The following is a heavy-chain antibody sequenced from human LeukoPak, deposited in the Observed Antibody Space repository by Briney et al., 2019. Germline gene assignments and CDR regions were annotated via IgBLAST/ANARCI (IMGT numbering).Heavy chain of an antibody. CDR2: IYSGGST. CDR1: GFTFSNYW. J-gene: IGHJ4*02. D-gene: IGHD1-26*01. CDR3: ARDGGGNRGSFKY. Sequence: GGSLRLSCAASGFTFSNYWMNWVRQAPGKGLEWVSVIYSGGSTYYADSVKGRFTISRDNSKNTLYLQMNSLRAEDTAVYYCARDGGGNRGSFKYWGQGTLVTVSS. V-gene: IGHV3-66*01.